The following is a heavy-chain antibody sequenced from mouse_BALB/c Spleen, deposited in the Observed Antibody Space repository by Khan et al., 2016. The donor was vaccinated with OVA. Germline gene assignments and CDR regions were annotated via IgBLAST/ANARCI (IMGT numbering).Heavy chain of an antibody. CDR3: ARSLYYSDSYAMDY. CDR1: GYSITSDYA. V-gene: IGHV3-2*02. D-gene: IGHD2-13*01. Sequence: EVQLQESGPGLVKPSQSLSLTCTVTGYSITSDYAWNWIRPFPGNKLEWMGYISSTGSTSYNPSLKSRISITRDTSKNQFFLHLNSVTTEDTATYYCARSLYYSDSYAMDYWGQGTSVTVSS. J-gene: IGHJ4*01. CDR2: ISSTGST.